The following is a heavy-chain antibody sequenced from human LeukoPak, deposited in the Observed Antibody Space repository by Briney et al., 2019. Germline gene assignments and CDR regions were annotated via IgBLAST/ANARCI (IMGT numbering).Heavy chain of an antibody. CDR2: IYYSGST. Sequence: SETLSLTCTVSGGSVSSGSYYWSWIRQPPGKGLEWIGYIYYSGSTYYNPSLKSRVTISVDTSKNQFSLKLSSVTAADTAVYYCARDSVYTGPGPWGQGTLVTVSS. D-gene: IGHD1-14*01. CDR1: GGSVSSGSYY. V-gene: IGHV4-31*03. CDR3: ARDSVYTGPGP. J-gene: IGHJ5*02.